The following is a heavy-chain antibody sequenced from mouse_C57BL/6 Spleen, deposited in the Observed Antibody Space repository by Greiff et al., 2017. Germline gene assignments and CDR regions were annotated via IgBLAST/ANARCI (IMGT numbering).Heavy chain of an antibody. D-gene: IGHD1-1*01. V-gene: IGHV1-22*01. CDR3: ARWGILRRYAMDY. J-gene: IGHJ4*01. CDR2: FNPNNGGT. Sequence: EVQLQQSGPELVKPGASVKMSCKASGYTFTDYTMHWVKQSHGKSLEWIGYFNPNNGGTSYNQKFKGKATLTVHKSSSTAYMELRSLTSEDSAVDYCARWGILRRYAMDYWGQGTSVTVSS. CDR1: GYTFTDYT.